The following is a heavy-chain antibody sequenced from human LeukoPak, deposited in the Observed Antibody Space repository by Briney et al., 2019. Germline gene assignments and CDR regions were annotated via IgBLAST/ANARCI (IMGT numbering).Heavy chain of an antibody. D-gene: IGHD6-19*01. Sequence: GGSLRLSCAASGFTFSSYGMHWVRQAPGKGLEWVAFIRYDGSNKYYADSVKGRFTISRDNSKNTLYLQMNSLRAEDTAVNYCAKEASGDPPYFDYWGQGTLVTVSS. CDR2: IRYDGSNK. J-gene: IGHJ4*02. CDR3: AKEASGDPPYFDY. CDR1: GFTFSSYG. V-gene: IGHV3-30*02.